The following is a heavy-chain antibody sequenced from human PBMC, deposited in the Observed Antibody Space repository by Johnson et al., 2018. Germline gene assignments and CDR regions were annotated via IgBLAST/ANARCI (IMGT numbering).Heavy chain of an antibody. CDR1: GCTFSDHW. J-gene: IGHJ4*01. CDR3: VRSRGFLDWWLIDD. D-gene: IGHD3/OR15-3a*01. CDR2: FYPNDPST. Sequence: EVQLLESGAELKKPGESLKISCQCSGCTFSDHWIGWVRQMPGKGLDWMGVFYPNDPSTRYSPSFQGQVTISVDKSTNTAYLQWSGLKTSDTAIYYCVRSRGFLDWWLIDDWGHGTLVTVSS. V-gene: IGHV5-51*01.